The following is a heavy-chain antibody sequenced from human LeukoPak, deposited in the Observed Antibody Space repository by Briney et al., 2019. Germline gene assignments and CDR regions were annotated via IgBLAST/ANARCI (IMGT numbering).Heavy chain of an antibody. D-gene: IGHD3-10*01. Sequence: PGGSLRLSCAASGFTFSSYGMHWVRQAPGKGLEWVAVIWYDGSNKYYADSVKGRFTISRDNSKNTLYLQMNSLRAEDTAVYYCARDPISGRPKGWFDPWGQGTLVTVSS. CDR1: GFTFSSYG. V-gene: IGHV3-33*01. J-gene: IGHJ5*02. CDR3: ARDPISGRPKGWFDP. CDR2: IWYDGSNK.